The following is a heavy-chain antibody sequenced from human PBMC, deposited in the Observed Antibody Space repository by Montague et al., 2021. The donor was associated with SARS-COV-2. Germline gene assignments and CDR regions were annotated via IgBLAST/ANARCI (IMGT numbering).Heavy chain of an antibody. CDR1: GFSLNTSGEG. V-gene: IGHV2-5*02. CDR2: IYWDDDK. D-gene: IGHD4-17*01. Sequence: PALVKPTQTRTLTCTFSGFSLNTSGEGVGWVRQPPGRALEWLALIYWDDDKRYSPSLKSRSTISKDTTKNEVVLTVANMDPVDTATYYCARYGDYGSWFDPWSQGTLVTV. CDR3: ARYGDYGSWFDP. J-gene: IGHJ5*02.